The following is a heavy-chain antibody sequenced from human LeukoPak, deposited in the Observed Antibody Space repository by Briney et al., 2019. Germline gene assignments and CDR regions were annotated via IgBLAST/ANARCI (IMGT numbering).Heavy chain of an antibody. Sequence: GGSLRLPCAASGFTFSDYWMNWVRQAPGKGLEWVAIIKQDGSEKLYVDSVKGRFTISRDNAKNSLYLQMNSLRVDDMAVYYCVAGRGWLPDYWGQGTLVTVSS. CDR3: VAGRGWLPDY. D-gene: IGHD5-12*01. CDR2: IKQDGSEK. V-gene: IGHV3-7*03. J-gene: IGHJ4*02. CDR1: GFTFSDYW.